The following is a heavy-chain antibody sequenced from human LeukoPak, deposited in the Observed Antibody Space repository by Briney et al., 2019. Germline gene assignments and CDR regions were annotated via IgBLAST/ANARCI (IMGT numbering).Heavy chain of an antibody. J-gene: IGHJ6*04. D-gene: IGHD3-10*02. CDR1: GFTLSSYA. CDR3: AELGITMIGGV. Sequence: PGGSLRLSCVVSGFTLSSYAMSWVRQAPGKGLEWVSYISSSGSTIYYADSVKGRFTISRDNAKNSLYLQMNSLRAEDTAVYYCAELGITMIGGVWGKGTTVTIPS. CDR2: ISSSGSTI. V-gene: IGHV3-48*03.